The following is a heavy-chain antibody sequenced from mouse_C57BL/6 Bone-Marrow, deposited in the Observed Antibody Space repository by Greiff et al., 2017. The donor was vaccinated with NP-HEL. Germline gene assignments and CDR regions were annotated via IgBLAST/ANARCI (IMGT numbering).Heavy chain of an antibody. CDR2: IWWDDDK. V-gene: IGHV8-8*01. D-gene: IGHD2-1*01. CDR1: GFSLSTFGMG. Sequence: QVTLKESGPGILQPSQTLSLTCSFSGFSLSTFGMGVGWIRQPSGKGLEWLAHIWWDDDKYYTPALKRRLTISKDTSKNQVFLKIANVDTADTATYYCARIAFYYGNLPFAYWGQGTLVTVSA. CDR3: ARIAFYYGNLPFAY. J-gene: IGHJ3*01.